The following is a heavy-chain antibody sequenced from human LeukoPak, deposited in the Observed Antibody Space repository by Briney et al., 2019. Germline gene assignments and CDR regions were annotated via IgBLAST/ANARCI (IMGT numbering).Heavy chain of an antibody. D-gene: IGHD2-2*01. V-gene: IGHV3-30*02. CDR1: GFTFSSYG. J-gene: IGHJ4*02. CDR2: IRHDASIK. CDR3: AKDRWVRSTPCHSDY. Sequence: GGSLTLSCAASGFTFSSYGVHWVRQAPGKGLEWVAFIRHDASIKYYIDSVKGRFTISRDNSKNTLYLQMNSLRPEDTAVYSCAKDRWVRSTPCHSDYWGQGTLVTVSS.